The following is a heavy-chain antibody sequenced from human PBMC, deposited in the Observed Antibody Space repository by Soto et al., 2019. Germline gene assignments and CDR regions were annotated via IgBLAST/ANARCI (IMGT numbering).Heavy chain of an antibody. D-gene: IGHD6-25*01. CDR2: ISGSGDTT. V-gene: IGHV3-23*01. J-gene: IGHJ6*02. CDR1: GFTFSSHA. CDR3: AEGRGGGFYYYGMDV. Sequence: GGSLRLSCVASGFTFSSHAMTWVRQAPGKGLEWVSIISGSGDTTYYADSVKGRFTISRDTSKNTVYLQMNSLRAEDTAVYHCAEGRGGGFYYYGMDVWGQGTTVTVSS.